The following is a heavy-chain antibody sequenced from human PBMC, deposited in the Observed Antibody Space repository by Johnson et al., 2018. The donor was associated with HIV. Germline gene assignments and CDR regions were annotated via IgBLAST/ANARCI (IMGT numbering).Heavy chain of an antibody. J-gene: IGHJ3*02. Sequence: QVQVVESGGGVVQPGRSLRLSCAASGFTFSSYGMAWVRQAPGKGLEWVTVISFSGVKKYYADSVKGRFTISRDNSKGTLYLQMDGLRPEDTAMYYCAKQQLVPDDAFDIWGQGTMVNVSS. D-gene: IGHD6-6*01. V-gene: IGHV3-30*18. CDR3: AKQQLVPDDAFDI. CDR1: GFTFSSYG. CDR2: ISFSGVKK.